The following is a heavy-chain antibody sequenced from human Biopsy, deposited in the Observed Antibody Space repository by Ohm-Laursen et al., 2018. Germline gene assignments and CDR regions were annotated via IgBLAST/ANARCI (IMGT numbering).Heavy chain of an antibody. V-gene: IGHV4-4*07. Sequence: PSDTLSLTCSVSGDSIRNYYWSWIRQAAGKGLEWIGRIYPGGGTIYNPSLKSRVTMSVDTSKNHFSLNLNSVTAADTAVYYCAGIVLGLTNDAFDIWGQGTMVTVSS. J-gene: IGHJ3*02. D-gene: IGHD3-22*01. CDR2: IYPGGGT. CDR1: GDSIRNYY. CDR3: AGIVLGLTNDAFDI.